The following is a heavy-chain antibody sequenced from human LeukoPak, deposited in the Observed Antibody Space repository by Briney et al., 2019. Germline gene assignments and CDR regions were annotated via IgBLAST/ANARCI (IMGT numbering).Heavy chain of an antibody. D-gene: IGHD3-10*01. CDR2: ITGVDGST. V-gene: IGHV3-23*01. CDR1: GFTFGSYA. J-gene: IGHJ5*01. Sequence: PGGSLRLSCATSGFTFGSYAMTWVRQAPGKGLEWVSGITGVDGSTYYADSVKGRFTISRDNSKGTLYLQMNTLRGEDTAAYYCAKDAVRGSGRINWFDSWGQGTLVTVSS. CDR3: AKDAVRGSGRINWFDS.